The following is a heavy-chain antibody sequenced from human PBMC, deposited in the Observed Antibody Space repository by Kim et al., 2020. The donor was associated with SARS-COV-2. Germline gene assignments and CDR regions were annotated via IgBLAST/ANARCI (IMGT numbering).Heavy chain of an antibody. J-gene: IGHJ6*02. D-gene: IGHD3-10*01. Sequence: GGSLRLSCAASGFTFDDYTMHWVRQAPGKGLEWVSLISWDGGSTYYADSVKGRFTISRDNSKNSLYLQMNSLRTEDTALYYCAKAIGEYGSGSYRPYYYGMDVWGQGTTVTVSS. CDR1: GFTFDDYT. V-gene: IGHV3-43*01. CDR3: AKAIGEYGSGSYRPYYYGMDV. CDR2: ISWDGGST.